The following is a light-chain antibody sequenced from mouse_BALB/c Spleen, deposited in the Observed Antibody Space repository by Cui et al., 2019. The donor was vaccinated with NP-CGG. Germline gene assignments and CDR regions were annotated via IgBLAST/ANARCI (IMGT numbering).Light chain of an antibody. CDR3: ALWYSNQWV. Sequence: QAVVTHESALTTSPGETVTLTCRSSTGAVTTSNYANWVQKKPDHLFTGLIGGTNNRVPGVPARFSGSLIGDKAALTITGAQTEDEAIYFCALWYSNQWVFGGGTKLTVL. CDR1: TGAVTTSNY. CDR2: GTN. J-gene: IGLJ1*01. V-gene: IGLV1*01.